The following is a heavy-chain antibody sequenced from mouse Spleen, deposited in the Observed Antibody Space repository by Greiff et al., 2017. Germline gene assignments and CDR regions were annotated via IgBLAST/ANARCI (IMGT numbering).Heavy chain of an antibody. D-gene: IGHD2-4*01. CDR3: ARHDDYDGYWYFDV. Sequence: EVKLMESGGGLVKLGGSLKLSCAASGFTFSSYAMSWVRQTPEKRLEWVATISSGGGNTYYPDSVKGRFTISRDNAKNTLYLQMSSLKSEDTAMYYCARHDDYDGYWYFDVWGAGTTVTVSS. J-gene: IGHJ1*01. CDR1: GFTFSSYA. CDR2: ISSGGGNT. V-gene: IGHV5-9*04.